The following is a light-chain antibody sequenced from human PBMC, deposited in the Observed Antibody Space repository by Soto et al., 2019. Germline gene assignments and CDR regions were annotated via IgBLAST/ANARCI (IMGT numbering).Light chain of an antibody. V-gene: IGLV1-51*01. CDR3: SAYTARSTLV. CDR1: SSNIGNNF. Sequence: QSVLTQPPSVSAAPGQNVTISCSGTSSNIGNNFVSWYQHLPGTAPKILIYDNVKRPSGIPDRFSGFKSGASATLGITGLQTGDEADYYCSAYTARSTLVFGGGTKLTVL. J-gene: IGLJ3*02. CDR2: DNV.